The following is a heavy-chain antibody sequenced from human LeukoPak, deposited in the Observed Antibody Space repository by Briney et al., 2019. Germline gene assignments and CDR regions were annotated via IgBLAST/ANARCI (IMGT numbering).Heavy chain of an antibody. Sequence: GGSLRLSCAASGFTFSSYSMNWVRQAPGKGLEWVSSISSSSSYIYYADSVKGRFTISRDNAKNSLYLQMNSLRAEDTAVYYCARASSGWYTILYYFDYWGQGTLVTVSS. CDR3: ARASSGWYTILYYFDY. J-gene: IGHJ4*02. D-gene: IGHD6-19*01. V-gene: IGHV3-21*01. CDR1: GFTFSSYS. CDR2: ISSSSSYI.